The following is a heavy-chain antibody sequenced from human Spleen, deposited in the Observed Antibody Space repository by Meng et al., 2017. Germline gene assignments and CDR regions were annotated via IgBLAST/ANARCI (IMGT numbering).Heavy chain of an antibody. V-gene: IGHV4-34*01. D-gene: IGHD4-11*01. J-gene: IGHJ4*02. CDR1: GGSFSDYY. CDR3: ARGPTTMAHDFDY. CDR2: INHSGST. Sequence: QGQLQQGGAGRLKPSETLSLTCVVSGGSFSDYYWSWIRQPPGKGLEWIGEINHSGSTNYNPSLERRATISVDTSQNNLSLKLSSVTAADSAVYYCARGPTTMAHDFDYWGQGTLVTVSS.